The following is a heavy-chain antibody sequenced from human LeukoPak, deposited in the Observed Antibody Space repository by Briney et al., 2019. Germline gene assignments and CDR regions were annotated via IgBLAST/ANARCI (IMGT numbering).Heavy chain of an antibody. CDR3: ARDPPTYYCGSGRGAFYI. V-gene: IGHV3-21*01. Sequence: GGSLRLSCAASGFTFSSYSMNWVRQAPGKGLEWVSSISSSSSYIYYADSVKGRFTISRDNAKNSLYLQMNSLRAEDTAVYYCARDPPTYYCGSGRGAFYIWGQGTMVTVSS. D-gene: IGHD3-10*01. CDR2: ISSSSSYI. J-gene: IGHJ3*02. CDR1: GFTFSSYS.